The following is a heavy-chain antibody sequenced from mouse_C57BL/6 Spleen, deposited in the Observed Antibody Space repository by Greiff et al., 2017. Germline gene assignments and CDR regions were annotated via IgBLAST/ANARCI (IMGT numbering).Heavy chain of an antibody. J-gene: IGHJ1*03. CDR3: AREHYSNWYFDV. Sequence: EVKLVESGGGLVKPGGSLKLSCAASGFTFSSYAMSWVRQTPEKRLGWVATIIDGGSYTYYPDNVKGRFTISRDNAKTNLYLQMSNRKSEDTAMYYCAREHYSNWYFDVWGTGTTVTVSS. CDR2: IIDGGSYT. CDR1: GFTFSSYA. V-gene: IGHV5-4*01. D-gene: IGHD2-5*01.